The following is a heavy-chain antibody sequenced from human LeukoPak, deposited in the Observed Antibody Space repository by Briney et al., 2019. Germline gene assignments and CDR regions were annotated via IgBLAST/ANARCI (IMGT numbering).Heavy chain of an antibody. Sequence: GGSLRLSCAASGFSFSIYWMHWVRQAPGKGLVWVARITNDGSNTNYADSVRGRFTISRNNAKNNLYLQMNSLRAEDTAVYYCVSEYSSSSGRYFDNWGQGTLVTVSS. CDR3: VSEYSSSSGRYFDN. CDR1: GFSFSIYW. D-gene: IGHD6-6*01. J-gene: IGHJ4*02. CDR2: ITNDGSNT. V-gene: IGHV3-74*01.